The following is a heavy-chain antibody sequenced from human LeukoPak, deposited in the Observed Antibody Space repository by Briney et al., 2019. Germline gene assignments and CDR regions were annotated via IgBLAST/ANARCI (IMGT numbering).Heavy chain of an antibody. V-gene: IGHV3-23*01. CDR2: ISGSGGST. J-gene: IGHJ6*04. Sequence: QPGGSLRLSCAASGFTFSSYGMNWVRQAPGKGLEWVSGISGSGGSTYYADSVKGRFTISRDNSKNTLYLQMNSLRAEDTAVYYCAKDRYDFWSCMDVWGKGTTVTVSS. CDR3: AKDRYDFWSCMDV. CDR1: GFTFSSYG. D-gene: IGHD3-3*01.